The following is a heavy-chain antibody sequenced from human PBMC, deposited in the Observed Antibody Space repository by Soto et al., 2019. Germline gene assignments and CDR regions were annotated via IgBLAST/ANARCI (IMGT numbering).Heavy chain of an antibody. CDR1: GGSFSGYY. Sequence: QVQLQQWGAGLLKPSETLSLTCAVYGGSFSGYYWSWIRQPPVKGLEWIGEINHSGSTNYNPSRKSRVTISVDTSKDQFSLKLSSVSAADTAVYYCARVRRYCSGGSCYLLAFDIWGQGTMVTVSS. V-gene: IGHV4-34*01. J-gene: IGHJ3*02. CDR3: ARVRRYCSGGSCYLLAFDI. CDR2: INHSGST. D-gene: IGHD2-15*01.